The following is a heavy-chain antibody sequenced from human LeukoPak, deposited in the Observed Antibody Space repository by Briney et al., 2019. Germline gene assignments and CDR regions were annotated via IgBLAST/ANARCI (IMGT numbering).Heavy chain of an antibody. J-gene: IGHJ4*02. CDR2: INHSGST. D-gene: IGHD3-22*01. Sequence: PSETLSLTCAVYGESFSAYYWSWIRQPPGKGLEWIGEINHSGSTNYNLSLKSRVTISIDTSENQFSLKLSSVTAADTAVYYCARSSSGPDYWGQGTLVTVSS. V-gene: IGHV4-34*01. CDR1: GESFSAYY. CDR3: ARSSSGPDY.